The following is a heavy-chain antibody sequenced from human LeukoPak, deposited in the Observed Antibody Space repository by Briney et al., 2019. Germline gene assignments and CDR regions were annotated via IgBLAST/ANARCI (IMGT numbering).Heavy chain of an antibody. D-gene: IGHD6-6*01. CDR1: GGSFSGYY. J-gene: IGHJ4*02. V-gene: IGHV4-34*01. CDR2: INHSGST. CDR3: ARGWGYSSSSANFDY. Sequence: PSETLSLTCAVYGGSFSGYYWSWIRQPPGKGLEWIGEINHSGSTNYNPSLKSRVTISVDTSKTQFSLKLSSVTAADTAVYYCARGWGYSSSSANFDYWGQGTLVTVSS.